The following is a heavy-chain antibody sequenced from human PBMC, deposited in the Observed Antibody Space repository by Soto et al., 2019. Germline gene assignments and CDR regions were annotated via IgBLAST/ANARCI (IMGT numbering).Heavy chain of an antibody. CDR2: INPNSGGT. Sequence: QVQLVQSGAEVKKPGASVKVSCKASGYTFTGYYMHWVRQAPGQGLEWMGWINPNSGGTNYAQKFQGWVTMTRDTSISTAYMELSRLRSDDTAVYYCARDRYDILTGYYPDALDIWGQGTMVTVSS. D-gene: IGHD3-9*01. J-gene: IGHJ3*02. CDR3: ARDRYDILTGYYPDALDI. V-gene: IGHV1-2*04. CDR1: GYTFTGYY.